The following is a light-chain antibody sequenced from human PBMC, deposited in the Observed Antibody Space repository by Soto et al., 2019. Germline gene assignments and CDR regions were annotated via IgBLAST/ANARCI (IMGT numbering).Light chain of an antibody. CDR1: HSISTN. J-gene: IGKJ4*01. CDR2: GAS. V-gene: IGKV3-15*01. Sequence: EIIMTQSPATLSVSPGEGATLSCRTSHSISTNLAWYQHKRGQSPRLLVYGASTRATGVPARFSGSGSGAEFTLSISSLQSEDFAMYYCQQYGYLVTFGGGTKVEIK. CDR3: QQYGYLVT.